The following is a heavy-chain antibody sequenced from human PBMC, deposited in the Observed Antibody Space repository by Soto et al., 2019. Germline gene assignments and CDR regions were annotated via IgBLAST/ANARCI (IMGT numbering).Heavy chain of an antibody. CDR3: ARDGTRIAAAGPAWFDP. V-gene: IGHV3-21*01. Sequence: EVQLVESGGGLVKPGGSLRLSCAASGFTFSSYSMNWVRQAPGKGLEWVSSISSSSSYFYYADSVKGRFTISNDNAKNSLYLQMNSLRAEDTAVYYCARDGTRIAAAGPAWFDPWGQGTLVTVSS. J-gene: IGHJ5*02. CDR2: ISSSSSYF. D-gene: IGHD6-13*01. CDR1: GFTFSSYS.